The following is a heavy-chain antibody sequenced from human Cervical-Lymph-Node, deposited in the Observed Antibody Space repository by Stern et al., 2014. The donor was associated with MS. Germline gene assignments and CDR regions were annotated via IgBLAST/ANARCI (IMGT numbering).Heavy chain of an antibody. J-gene: IGHJ5*02. CDR2: ISAYNGNT. Sequence: QVQLVQSGAEVKKPGASVKVSCKASGYTFTSYGISWVRQAPGQGLEWMGWISAYNGNTNYAQKLQGRVPMTTATSTSTAYMELRSLRSDDTAVYYCARVLPPLIVATHNWFDPWGQGTLVTVSS. CDR1: GYTFTSYG. V-gene: IGHV1-18*01. CDR3: ARVLPPLIVATHNWFDP. D-gene: IGHD5-12*01.